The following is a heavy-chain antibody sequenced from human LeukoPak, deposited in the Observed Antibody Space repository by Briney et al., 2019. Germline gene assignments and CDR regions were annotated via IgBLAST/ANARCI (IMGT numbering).Heavy chain of an antibody. CDR1: GFTFSSYE. D-gene: IGHD4-17*01. CDR3: ARSYTTVTYDY. J-gene: IGHJ4*02. CDR2: ISSSGSTI. V-gene: IGHV3-48*03. Sequence: PGGSLRLSCAASGFTFSSYEMNWVRQAQGKGLEWVSYISSSGSTIYYADSVKGRFTISRDNAKNSLYLQMNSLRAEDTAVYYCARSYTTVTYDYWGQGTLVTVSS.